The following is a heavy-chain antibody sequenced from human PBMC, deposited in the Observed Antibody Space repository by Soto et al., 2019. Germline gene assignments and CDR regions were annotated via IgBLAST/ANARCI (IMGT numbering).Heavy chain of an antibody. Sequence: QVQLVQSGAEVKKPGASVKVSCKASGYTFTSYGISWVRQAPGQGLEWMGWISAYNGNTNYAQKLQGRVTMTTDTSTSTAYMELRSLRSDDMAVYYCARDKEVWDYYDSSGYYSDHCYWGQGTLVTVSS. V-gene: IGHV1-18*03. CDR1: GYTFTSYG. CDR2: ISAYNGNT. D-gene: IGHD3-22*01. CDR3: ARDKEVWDYYDSSGYYSDHCY. J-gene: IGHJ4*02.